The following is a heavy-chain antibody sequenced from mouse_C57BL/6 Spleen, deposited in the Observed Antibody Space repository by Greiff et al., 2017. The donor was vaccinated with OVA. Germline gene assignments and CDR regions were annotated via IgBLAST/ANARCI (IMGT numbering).Heavy chain of an antibody. J-gene: IGHJ3*01. Sequence: VQLVESGAELVRPGASVTLSCKASGYTFTDYEMHWVKQTPVHGLEWIGAIDPETGGTAYNQKFKGKAILTADKSSSTAYMELRSLTSEDSAVYYCTRSTPYPFAYWGQGTLVTVSA. CDR2: IDPETGGT. CDR3: TRSTPYPFAY. CDR1: GYTFTDYE. V-gene: IGHV1-15*01.